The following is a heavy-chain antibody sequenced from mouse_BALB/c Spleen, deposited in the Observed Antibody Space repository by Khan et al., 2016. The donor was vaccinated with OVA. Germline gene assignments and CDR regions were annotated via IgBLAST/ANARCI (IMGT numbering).Heavy chain of an antibody. CDR1: GYTFTDFN. CDR2: IFPNNGGT. Sequence: VQLQQSGPELVKPGASVRISCKTSGYTFTDFNLDWVKQSHGKSPEWIGYIFPNNGGTGYNQKFKTKDTLTVDNTSSTAYLELRHLNSEGSAAYYCARSGYGWFTYWNQGTLVTVSA. V-gene: IGHV1S29*02. J-gene: IGHJ3*01. D-gene: IGHD1-1*01. CDR3: ARSGYGWFTY.